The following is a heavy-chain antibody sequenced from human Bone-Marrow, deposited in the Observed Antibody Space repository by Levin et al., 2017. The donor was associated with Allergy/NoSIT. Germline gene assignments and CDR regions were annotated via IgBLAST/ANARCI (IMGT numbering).Heavy chain of an antibody. D-gene: IGHD2-21*02. J-gene: IGHJ4*02. CDR2: ISVSGVTT. V-gene: IGHV3-23*01. CDR3: AKDKSSCDWYSPHDS. CDR1: GFTFTSYA. Sequence: GESLKISCAASGFTFTSYAFSWVRQAPGKGLEWVSGISVSGVTTYYADSVQGRFTISRDNSRNTLYLQMNSLRAEDTAVYFCAKDKSSCDWYSPHDSWGQGTLVTVSS.